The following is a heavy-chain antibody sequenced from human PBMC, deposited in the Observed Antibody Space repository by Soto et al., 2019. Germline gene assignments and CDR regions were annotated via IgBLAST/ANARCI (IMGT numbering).Heavy chain of an antibody. J-gene: IGHJ4*02. CDR3: ARVADYGDFLDY. CDR2: IKQDGSEK. D-gene: IGHD4-17*01. CDR1: GFTFSSYW. Sequence: EVQLVESGGGLVQPGGSLRLSCAASGFTFSSYWISWVRQAPGKGLEWVANIKQDGSEKYYVDSVKGRFTISRDNAKNSLYLQMNSLRAEDTAVYYCARVADYGDFLDYWGQGTLVTVSS. V-gene: IGHV3-7*01.